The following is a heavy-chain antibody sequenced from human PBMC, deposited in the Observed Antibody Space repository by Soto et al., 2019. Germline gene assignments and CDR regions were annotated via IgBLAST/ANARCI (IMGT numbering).Heavy chain of an antibody. CDR2: IYYSGST. CDR1: GGSISSGDYY. CDR3: ATTLSIAAAQADWFDP. V-gene: IGHV4-30-4*01. D-gene: IGHD6-13*01. Sequence: QVQLQESGPGLVKPSQTLSLTCTVSGGSISSGDYYWSWIRQPPGKGLEWIGYIYYSGSTYYNPSLKSRVTISVDTSKNQFSLKLSSVTAADTAVYSCATTLSIAAAQADWFDPWGQGTLVTVSS. J-gene: IGHJ5*02.